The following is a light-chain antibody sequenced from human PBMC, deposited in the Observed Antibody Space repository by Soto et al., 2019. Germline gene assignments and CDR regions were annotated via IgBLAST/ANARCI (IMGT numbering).Light chain of an antibody. CDR3: QQYNNWPPEYT. V-gene: IGKV3-15*01. CDR2: GAS. J-gene: IGKJ2*01. Sequence: EIVMTQSPPTLSVSPGERATLSCRASQSVSSNLAWYQQKPGQAPSLLIYGASTRATGIPARFSGSGSGTEFTLTISSLQSEDFAVYYCQQYNNWPPEYTFGQGTKLEIK. CDR1: QSVSSN.